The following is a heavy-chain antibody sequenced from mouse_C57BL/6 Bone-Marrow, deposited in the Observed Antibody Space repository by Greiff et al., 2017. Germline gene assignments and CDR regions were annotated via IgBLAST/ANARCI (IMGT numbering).Heavy chain of an antibody. J-gene: IGHJ2*01. Sequence: VQLQQPGAELVKPGASVKLSCKASGYTFTSYWMHWVKQRPGQGLEWIGMIHPNSGSTNYNEKFKSKATLTVDKSSSTAYMQLSSLTSEDTAVYYCARGATAPGGFDYWGQGTTLTVSS. D-gene: IGHD1-2*01. V-gene: IGHV1-64*01. CDR3: ARGATAPGGFDY. CDR2: IHPNSGST. CDR1: GYTFTSYW.